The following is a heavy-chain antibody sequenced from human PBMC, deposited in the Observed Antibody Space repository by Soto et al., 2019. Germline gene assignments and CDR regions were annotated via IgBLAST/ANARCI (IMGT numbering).Heavy chain of an antibody. CDR2: INSEGSST. CDR3: ALSYYYYGMDV. V-gene: IGHV3-74*01. CDR1: GFTFSNNW. J-gene: IGHJ6*02. Sequence: EVQLVESGGGLVQPGGSLRLSCTASGFTFSNNWMHWVRQAPGKGLVWVSRINSEGSSTSYADSVKGRFTISRDNAKNTLYLEMNSLRVEDTAMYYCALSYYYYGMDVWGQGNTVTVSS.